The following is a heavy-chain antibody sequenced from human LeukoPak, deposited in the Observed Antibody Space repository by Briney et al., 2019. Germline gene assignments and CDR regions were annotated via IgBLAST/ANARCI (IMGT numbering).Heavy chain of an antibody. V-gene: IGHV4-59*01. CDR2: IYYSGST. D-gene: IGHD5-24*01. Sequence: TSETLSLTCTVSGGSISSYYWSWIRQPPGKGLEWIGYIYYSGSTNYNPSLKSRVTISVDTSKNQFSLKLSSVTAAETAVYYCTRGGRYRYGYNEYHSYMDIWGKGTTVTVSS. CDR3: TRGGRYRYGYNEYHSYMDI. J-gene: IGHJ6*03. CDR1: GGSISSYY.